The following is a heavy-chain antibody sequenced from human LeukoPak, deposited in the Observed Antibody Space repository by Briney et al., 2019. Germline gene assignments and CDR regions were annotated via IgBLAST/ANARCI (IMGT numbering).Heavy chain of an antibody. Sequence: PSGTLSLTCAVYGGSFSGYYLSWIRQPPGKGLEWIGEINHSGSTNYNPSLKSRVTISVDTSKNQFSLKLSSVTAADTAVYYCARGRSRVVGSLRGGGDFDDWGQGTLVTVSS. J-gene: IGHJ4*02. CDR3: ARGRSRVVGSLRGGGDFDD. D-gene: IGHD1-26*01. CDR2: INHSGST. CDR1: GGSFSGYY. V-gene: IGHV4-34*01.